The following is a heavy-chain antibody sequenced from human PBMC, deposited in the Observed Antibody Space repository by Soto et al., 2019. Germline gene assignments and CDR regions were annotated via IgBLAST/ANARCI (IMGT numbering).Heavy chain of an antibody. CDR2: IKQDGSEK. CDR1: GFTFSSYW. CDR3: ARDPNPKYCSGGSCYYYYYYMDV. J-gene: IGHJ6*03. Sequence: LSLTCAASGFTFSSYWMSWVRQAPGKGLEWVANIKQDGSEKYYVDSVKGRFTISRDNAKNSLYLQMNSLRAEDTAVYYCARDPNPKYCSGGSCYYYYYYMDVWGKGTTVTVSS. V-gene: IGHV3-7*01. D-gene: IGHD2-15*01.